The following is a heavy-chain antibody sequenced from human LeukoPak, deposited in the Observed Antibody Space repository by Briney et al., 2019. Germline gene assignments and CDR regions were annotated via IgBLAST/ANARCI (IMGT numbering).Heavy chain of an antibody. Sequence: GASVKVSCKASGGTFSSYAISWVRQAPGQGLEWMGGIIPIFGTPNYAQKFLGRVTITADESTSTAYMEVSSLRSEDTAVYYCARGIAAAGSSGMDVWGQGTTVTVSS. CDR1: GGTFSSYA. V-gene: IGHV1-69*13. D-gene: IGHD6-13*01. CDR2: IIPIFGTP. CDR3: ARGIAAAGSSGMDV. J-gene: IGHJ6*02.